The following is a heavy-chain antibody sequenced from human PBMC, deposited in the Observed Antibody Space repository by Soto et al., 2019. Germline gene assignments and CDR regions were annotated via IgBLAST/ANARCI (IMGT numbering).Heavy chain of an antibody. D-gene: IGHD6-19*01. CDR1: GFTFSSYA. V-gene: IGHV3-21*01. CDR3: ARDEWLVSDAFAF. J-gene: IGHJ3*01. CDR2: ISSTSSYI. Sequence: GGSLRLSCAASGFTFSSYAMSWVRQAPGKGLEWVSSISSTSSYIYYADSVNGRFTISRDNAKNSLYLQMNSLRAEDTAVYYCARDEWLVSDAFAFWGQGTMVTVSS.